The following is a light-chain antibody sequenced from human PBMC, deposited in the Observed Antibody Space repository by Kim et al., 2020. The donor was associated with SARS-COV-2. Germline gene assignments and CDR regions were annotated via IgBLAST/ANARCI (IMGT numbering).Light chain of an antibody. V-gene: IGKV3-20*01. CDR3: QQYGSSPRT. CDR2: GAS. J-gene: IGKJ2*01. CDR1: QSVTIRY. Sequence: LSPGEAAPLSCRASQSVTIRYLAWYQQRPGQAPRLLIYGASSRATGIPDRFSGSGSGTDFSLTISRLEPEDFAVYYCQQYGSSPRTFGQGTKLEI.